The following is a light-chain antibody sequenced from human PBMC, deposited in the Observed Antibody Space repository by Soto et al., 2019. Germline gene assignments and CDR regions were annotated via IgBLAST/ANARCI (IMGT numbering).Light chain of an antibody. V-gene: IGKV3-20*01. J-gene: IGKJ1*01. CDR3: QQYTDWPLT. CDR2: GIS. Sequence: EVVMTQSPATLSGSSGERATLSCPASQSVTSNYLAWYQQKPGQAPRLLIYGISSRATGVPDRFSGSGSGTDFNLTISRLETEDFAVYYCQQYTDWPLTFGQGTKVDIK. CDR1: QSVTSNY.